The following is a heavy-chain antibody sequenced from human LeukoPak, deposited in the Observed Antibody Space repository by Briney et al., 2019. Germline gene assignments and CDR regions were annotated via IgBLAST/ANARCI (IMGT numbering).Heavy chain of an antibody. CDR1: GFTFSDYY. D-gene: IGHD5-18*01. Sequence: PGGSLRLSCAASGFTFSDYYMSWIRQAPGQGLEWVSYIGGSGSSVGYADSVKGRFTISRDNAKNSLYLQMNSLRVEDTAVYYCARGDLRDTAMKNEYWGRGTLVTVSS. CDR3: ARGDLRDTAMKNEY. V-gene: IGHV3-11*01. CDR2: IGGSGSSV. J-gene: IGHJ4*02.